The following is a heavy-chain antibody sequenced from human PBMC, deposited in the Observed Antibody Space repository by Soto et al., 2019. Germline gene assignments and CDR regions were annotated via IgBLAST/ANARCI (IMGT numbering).Heavy chain of an antibody. D-gene: IGHD1-26*01. J-gene: IGHJ6*02. Sequence: EVQLVESGGGLVEPGGSLSLSCAASGFNFINAWMHWVRQAPGKGLEWVGRIKSKTDGGTTDYAAPVKGRFIISRDDSKNTLYLQINSLKMEDTAVYYCSALGVWGQGTTVTVSS. CDR2: IKSKTDGGTT. CDR3: SALGV. V-gene: IGHV3-15*07. CDR1: GFNFINAW.